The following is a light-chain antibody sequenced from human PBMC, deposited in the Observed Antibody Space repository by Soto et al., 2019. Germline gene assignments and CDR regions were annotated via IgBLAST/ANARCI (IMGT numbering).Light chain of an antibody. V-gene: IGKV1-5*03. CDR3: QQFNTSPWT. Sequence: DIQMTLSPSTLSASACDRVTISCRASQSVSIWLAWYQQKPGRAPKLLIYKSSILESGVPSRFSGSGSGTEFTLTISSLQPDDFATYYCQQFNTSPWTFGQGTKVDTK. CDR1: QSVSIW. CDR2: KSS. J-gene: IGKJ1*01.